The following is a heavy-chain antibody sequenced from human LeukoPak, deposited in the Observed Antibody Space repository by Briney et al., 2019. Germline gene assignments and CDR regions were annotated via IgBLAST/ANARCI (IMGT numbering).Heavy chain of an antibody. CDR1: GFTFSGSA. CDR3: TRHGYYDIPFDY. D-gene: IGHD3-22*01. J-gene: IGHJ4*02. Sequence: GGSLRLSCAASGFTFSGSAMHWVRQASGKGLEWVGRIRSKANSYATAYAASVKGRFTISRDDSKNTAYLQMNSLKTEDTAVYYCTRHGYYDIPFDYWGQGTLVTVSS. V-gene: IGHV3-73*01. CDR2: IRSKANSYAT.